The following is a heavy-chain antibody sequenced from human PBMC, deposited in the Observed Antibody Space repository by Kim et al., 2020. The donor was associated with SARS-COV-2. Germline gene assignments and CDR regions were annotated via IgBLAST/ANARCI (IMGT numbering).Heavy chain of an antibody. CDR1: GFTFSSYG. CDR2: IWYDGSNK. J-gene: IGHJ4*02. CDR3: AGAYGDPLDFDY. V-gene: IGHV3-33*01. Sequence: GGSLRLSCAASGFTFSSYGMHWVRQAPGKGLEWVAVIWYDGSNKYYADSVKGRFTISRDNSKNTLYLQMNSLRAEDTAVYYCAGAYGDPLDFDYWGQGTLVTVSS. D-gene: IGHD4-17*01.